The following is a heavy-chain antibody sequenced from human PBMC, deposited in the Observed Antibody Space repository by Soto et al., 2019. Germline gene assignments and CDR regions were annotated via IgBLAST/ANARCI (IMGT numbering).Heavy chain of an antibody. J-gene: IGHJ5*02. Sequence: SETLSLTCTVSGGSISSGGYYWSWIRQHPGKGLEWIGYIYYSGSTYYNPSLKSRVTISVDTSKNQFSLKLSSVTAADTAVYYCAKNQGVELVPLATVDWFDPWGQGSVVTVSS. CDR2: IYYSGST. CDR3: AKNQGVELVPLATVDWFDP. V-gene: IGHV4-31*03. D-gene: IGHD1-26*01. CDR1: GGSISSGGYY.